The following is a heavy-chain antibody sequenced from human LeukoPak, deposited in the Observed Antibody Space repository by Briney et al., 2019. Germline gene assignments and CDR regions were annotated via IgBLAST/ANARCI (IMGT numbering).Heavy chain of an antibody. J-gene: IGHJ4*02. D-gene: IGHD6-19*01. V-gene: IGHV4-34*01. CDR2: INHSGST. Sequence: SETLSLTCAVYGGSFSGYYWSWIRQPPGKGLEWIGEINHSGSTNYNPSLKSRVTISVDTSKNQFSLKLSSVTAADTAVYYCATGSYGPFDYWGQGTLVTASS. CDR3: ATGSYGPFDY. CDR1: GGSFSGYY.